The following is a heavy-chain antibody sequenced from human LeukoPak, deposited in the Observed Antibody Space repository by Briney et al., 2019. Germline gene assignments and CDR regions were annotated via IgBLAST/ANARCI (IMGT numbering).Heavy chain of an antibody. CDR2: INPNSGGT. CDR3: AGESGGGDYFWSGYYTLDY. D-gene: IGHD3-3*01. J-gene: IGHJ4*02. CDR1: GYTFTGYY. Sequence: ASVKVSCKASGYTFTGYYMHWVRQAPGQGLEWMGWINPNSGGTNYAQKFQGRVTMTRDTSISTAYMELSRLRSDDTAVYYCAGESGGGDYFWSGYYTLDYWGQGTLVTVSS. V-gene: IGHV1-2*02.